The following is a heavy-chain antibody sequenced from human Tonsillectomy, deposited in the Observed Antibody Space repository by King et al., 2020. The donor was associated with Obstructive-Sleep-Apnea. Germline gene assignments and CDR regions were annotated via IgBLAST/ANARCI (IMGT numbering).Heavy chain of an antibody. V-gene: IGHV4-31*03. CDR2: IYYSGST. Sequence: QLQESGPGLVKPSQTLSLTCTVSGGSISSGGYYWSWIRQHPGKGLEWIGYIYYSGSTYYNPSLKSRVTISVDTSKNHFSLKLSSLTAADTAVYYCARGRITMSRALDYWGQETLVTVSS. D-gene: IGHD3-10*02. J-gene: IGHJ4*02. CDR1: GGSISSGGYY. CDR3: ARGRITMSRALDY.